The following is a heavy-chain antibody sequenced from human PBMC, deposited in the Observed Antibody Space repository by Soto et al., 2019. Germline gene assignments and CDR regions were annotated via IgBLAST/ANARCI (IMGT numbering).Heavy chain of an antibody. CDR1: SDSIDSSDW. CDR2: ISHGGNT. V-gene: IGHV4-4*02. Sequence: QAQLRESGPGLVKPSETLSLTCTVFSDSIDSSDWWNWVRQSPGRGLEWNGEISHGGNTNYNPSLVSRVTISVDMSKNQFSLNVNSVTAADTAIYYCARDTKTASGQWYFDLWGRGTLVTVSS. J-gene: IGHJ2*01. CDR3: ARDTKTASGQWYFDL. D-gene: IGHD6-19*01.